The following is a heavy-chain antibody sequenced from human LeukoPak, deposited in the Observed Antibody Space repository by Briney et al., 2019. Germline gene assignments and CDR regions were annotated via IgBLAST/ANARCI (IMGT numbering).Heavy chain of an antibody. CDR2: ISGSGGST. J-gene: IGHJ5*02. D-gene: IGHD2-2*01. CDR3: AKGVVPAAPMGDWFDP. V-gene: IGHV3-23*01. CDR1: GFTFSSYA. Sequence: GGSLRLSCAVSGFTFSSYAMSWVRQAPGKGLEWVSVISGSGGSTYYADSVKGRFTISRDNSKNTLYLQMNSLRAEDTAVYYCAKGVVPAAPMGDWFDPWGQGTLVTVSS.